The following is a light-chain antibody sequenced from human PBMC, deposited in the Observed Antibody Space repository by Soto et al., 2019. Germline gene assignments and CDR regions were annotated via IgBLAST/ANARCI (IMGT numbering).Light chain of an antibody. CDR1: SSDIGAFHR. Sequence: QSALTQPPSVSGSPGQSVTISCTGTSSDIGAFHRVSWYQQPPGTAPKLMIYEVRDRTSGVPDRFSGSKSGNTASLTISWLQDEDEADYYCSSYTSSNTMIFGGGTQLTVL. CDR3: SSYTSSNTMI. V-gene: IGLV2-18*02. J-gene: IGLJ2*01. CDR2: EVR.